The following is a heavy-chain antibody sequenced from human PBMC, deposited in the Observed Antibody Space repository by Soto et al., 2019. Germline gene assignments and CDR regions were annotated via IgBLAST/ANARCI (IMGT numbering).Heavy chain of an antibody. CDR1: GGSVSSGSYY. Sequence: PSETLSLTCTVSGGSVSSGSYYWSWIRQPPGKGLEWIGYIYYSGSTNYNPSLKSRVTISVDTSKNQFSLKLSSVTAADTAVYYCARDRRKDIVATTYYYYYGMDVWGQGTTVTVSS. D-gene: IGHD5-12*01. J-gene: IGHJ6*02. CDR3: ARDRRKDIVATTYYYYYGMDV. CDR2: IYYSGST. V-gene: IGHV4-61*01.